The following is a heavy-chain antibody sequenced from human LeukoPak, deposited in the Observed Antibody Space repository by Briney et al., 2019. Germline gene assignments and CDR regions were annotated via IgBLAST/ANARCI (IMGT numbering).Heavy chain of an antibody. V-gene: IGHV4-39*07. D-gene: IGHD6-13*01. CDR2: IYYSGST. J-gene: IGHJ4*02. Sequence: SETLSLTCTVSGGSISSSGYYWGWIRQPPGKGLEWIASIYYSGSTYYNPSLKSRVTISVDTSKNQLSLKLSSVTAADTAVYYCAREGLYSSSWYEELYYFDYWGQGTLVTVSS. CDR1: GGSISSSGYY. CDR3: AREGLYSSSWYEELYYFDY.